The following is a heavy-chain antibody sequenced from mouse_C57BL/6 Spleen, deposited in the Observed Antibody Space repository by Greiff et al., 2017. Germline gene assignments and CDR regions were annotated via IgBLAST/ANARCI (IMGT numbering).Heavy chain of an antibody. CDR2: IYPGSGNT. Sequence: QVQLQQSGAELVRPGASVKLSCKASGYTFTDYYINWVKQRPGQGLEWIARIYPGSGNTYYNEKFKGKATLTAEKSSSTAYMQLSSLTSEDSAVYFCARSGRYFDYWGQGTTLTVSS. V-gene: IGHV1-76*01. CDR3: ARSGRYFDY. D-gene: IGHD3-2*02. J-gene: IGHJ2*01. CDR1: GYTFTDYY.